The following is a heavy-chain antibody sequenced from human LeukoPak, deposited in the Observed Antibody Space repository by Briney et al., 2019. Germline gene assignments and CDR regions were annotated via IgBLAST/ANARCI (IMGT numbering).Heavy chain of an antibody. D-gene: IGHD1-26*01. J-gene: IGHJ4*02. CDR3: ARTVGTNRFDY. CDR1: GGSISSSDYY. Sequence: PSETLSLTCTVSGGSISSSDYYWGWIRQPPGERREWIVTIYYSGNTYYNPSLQTRVTIYVDTSKNQFSLKLSSVTAQDTAVYYCARTVGTNRFDYWGQGILVTVSS. V-gene: IGHV4-39*01. CDR2: IYYSGNT.